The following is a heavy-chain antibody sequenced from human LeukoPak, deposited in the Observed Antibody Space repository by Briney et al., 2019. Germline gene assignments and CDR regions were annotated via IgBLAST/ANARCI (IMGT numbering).Heavy chain of an antibody. J-gene: IGHJ4*02. CDR2: IYPGDSDT. D-gene: IGHD3-16*01. CDR3: ARQNFLGDPYLDY. Sequence: GESLQISCKGSGYSFTNYWIAWVRQMPGRGLEWMGIIYPGDSDTRYSPSFQGQVTVSADKSISTAYLQWSSLKASDTAMYYCARQNFLGDPYLDYWGQGTLVTVSS. V-gene: IGHV5-51*01. CDR1: GYSFTNYW.